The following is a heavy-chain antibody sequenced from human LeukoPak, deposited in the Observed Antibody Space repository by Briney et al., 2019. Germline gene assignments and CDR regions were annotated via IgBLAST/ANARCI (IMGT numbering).Heavy chain of an antibody. D-gene: IGHD3/OR15-3a*01. V-gene: IGHV4-59*08. CDR3: ARNDVYPGFGGGFAP. Sequence: SETLSLTCSVSGDSMSGYYWSWIRQPPGKGLEWIGYIYYSGATRYNPSLMSRVTISADTSKNHFSLKLFSVTAADTAVYYCARNDVYPGFGGGFAPWGQGFLVTAPS. CDR2: IYYSGAT. CDR1: GDSMSGYY. J-gene: IGHJ5*02.